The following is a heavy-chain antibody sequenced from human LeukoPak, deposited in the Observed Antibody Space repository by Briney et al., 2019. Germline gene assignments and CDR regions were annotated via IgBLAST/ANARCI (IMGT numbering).Heavy chain of an antibody. Sequence: GGSLRLSCAASGLTFNNYWMHWVRQAPGKGLVWVSRINDDGGTTDYADSVKGRFTISRDNAKNTLYLQMNSLRAEDTAVYYCARTLRWSYAFDYWGQGTLVTASS. CDR1: GLTFNNYW. D-gene: IGHD4-17*01. V-gene: IGHV3-74*01. CDR2: INDDGGTT. CDR3: ARTLRWSYAFDY. J-gene: IGHJ4*02.